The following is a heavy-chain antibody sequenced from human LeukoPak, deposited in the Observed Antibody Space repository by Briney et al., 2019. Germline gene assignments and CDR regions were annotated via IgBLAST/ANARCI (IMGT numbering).Heavy chain of an antibody. CDR2: IYYSGRT. D-gene: IGHD2-2*01. CDR1: GGSISYYY. J-gene: IGHJ5*02. V-gene: IGHV4-59*01. CDR3: ARLGCSSTSCYGRYWFDP. Sequence: IPSETLSLTCTVSGGSISYYYWSWIRQPPGKGLEWIGYIYYSGRTNYNPSLKSRVTISVDTSKNQFSLTLSSVTAADTAVYYCARLGCSSTSCYGRYWFDPWGQGTLVTVSS.